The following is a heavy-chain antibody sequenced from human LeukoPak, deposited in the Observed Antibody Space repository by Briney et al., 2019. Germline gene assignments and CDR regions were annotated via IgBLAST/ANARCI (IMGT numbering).Heavy chain of an antibody. J-gene: IGHJ5*02. CDR2: IKSTTDGGTS. CDR1: GFAFNNAW. Sequence: GGSLRLSCAASGFAFNNAWTNWVRQAPGKGLEWVGRIKSTTDGGTSDYAAPVKGRFTISRDDSKDTLYLQMNSLKTEDTAMYYCSTRSAGSPWGQGTLVTVSS. D-gene: IGHD1-26*01. CDR3: STRSAGSP. V-gene: IGHV3-15*01.